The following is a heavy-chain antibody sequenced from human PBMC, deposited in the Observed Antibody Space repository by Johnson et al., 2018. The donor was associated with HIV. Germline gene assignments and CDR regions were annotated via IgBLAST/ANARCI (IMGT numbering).Heavy chain of an antibody. D-gene: IGHD1-26*01. CDR2: ISSDGSNK. CDR1: GFTFRNYA. V-gene: IGHV3-30-3*01. CDR3: ARDSGSYYRTFDI. J-gene: IGHJ3*02. Sequence: QLVESGGGVVQPGRSLRLSCAASGFTFRNYAMHWVRQAPGKGLEWVAFISSDGSNKYYADSVKGRFTISRDTSKNTLYLQMNSLRAEDTAVYYCARDSGSYYRTFDIWGQGTMVTVSS.